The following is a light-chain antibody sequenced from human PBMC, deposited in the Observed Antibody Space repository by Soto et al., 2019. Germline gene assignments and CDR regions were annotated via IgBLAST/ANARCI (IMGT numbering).Light chain of an antibody. CDR1: QSGSNNS. CDR2: GAS. Sequence: EVVLTKSPGTLSLSPGDRATLSCTASQSGSNNSLAWYQQIPGQPPRLLIYGASSRATGVPDRFTGSGSETHFTLPITRLEPEDFAVFYCQHSGRSPPLTFGGGTKVEIK. J-gene: IGKJ4*01. V-gene: IGKV3-20*01. CDR3: QHSGRSPPLT.